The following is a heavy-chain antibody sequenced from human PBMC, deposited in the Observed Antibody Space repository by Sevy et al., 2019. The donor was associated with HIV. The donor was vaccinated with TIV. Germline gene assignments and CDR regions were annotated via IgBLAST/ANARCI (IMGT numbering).Heavy chain of an antibody. CDR1: GFAFSDHY. J-gene: IGHJ6*03. V-gene: IGHV3-72*01. Sequence: GGSLRLSCAASGFAFSDHYVDWVRQAPGKGLEWVGRIRNRPNRYTTEYAASVEGRFTISRDDSRHSLYLQMNSLKPEDSAVYYCVRGPNCGVGGCQQISPYCLDVWGIGATVTVSS. CDR2: IRNRPNRYTT. CDR3: VRGPNCGVGGCQQISPYCLDV. D-gene: IGHD2-21*01.